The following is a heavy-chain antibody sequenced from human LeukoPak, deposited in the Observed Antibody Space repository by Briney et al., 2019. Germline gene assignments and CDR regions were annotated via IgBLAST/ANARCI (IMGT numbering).Heavy chain of an antibody. CDR1: GGSFSGYY. D-gene: IGHD2-15*01. J-gene: IGHJ4*02. V-gene: IGHV4-34*01. CDR2: INHSGST. CDR3: ARNGGDHCSGGGCPAIWGQLRSYYFDY. Sequence: SETLSLTCAVYGGSFSGYYWSWIRQPPGKGLEWIGEINHSGSTNYNPSLKSRVTISVDTSKNQFSLKLSSVTAADTAVYYCARNGGDHCSGGGCPAIWGQLRSYYFDYWGQGTLVTVSS.